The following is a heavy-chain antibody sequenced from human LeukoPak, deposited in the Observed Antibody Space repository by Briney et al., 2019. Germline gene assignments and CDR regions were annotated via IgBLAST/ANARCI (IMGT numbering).Heavy chain of an antibody. D-gene: IGHD3-16*02. CDR2: IYYSGST. CDR1: GGSISSYY. CDR3: ARAGDYVWGSYREFDY. V-gene: IGHV4-59*01. Sequence: PSETLSLTCTVSGGSISSYYWSWIRQPPGKGLEWIGYIYYSGSTNYNPSLKSRVTISVDTSKNQFSLKLSSVTAADTAVYYCARAGDYVWGSYREFDYWGQGTLVTVSS. J-gene: IGHJ4*02.